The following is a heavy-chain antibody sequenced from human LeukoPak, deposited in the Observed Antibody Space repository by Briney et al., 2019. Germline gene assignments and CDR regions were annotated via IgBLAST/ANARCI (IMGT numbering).Heavy chain of an antibody. J-gene: IGHJ5*02. CDR2: IHHTGRT. CDR1: GDSISNDHW. D-gene: IGHD2-21*02. V-gene: IGHV4-4*02. Sequence: PSGTLSLTCAVSGDSISNDHWWSWVRQPPGKGLEWIGEIHHTGRTNYNPSLKSRLTTSVDKSKNHFSLKLSSVTAADTAVYYCARGGDWDFDPWGQGTLVTVSS. CDR3: ARGGDWDFDP.